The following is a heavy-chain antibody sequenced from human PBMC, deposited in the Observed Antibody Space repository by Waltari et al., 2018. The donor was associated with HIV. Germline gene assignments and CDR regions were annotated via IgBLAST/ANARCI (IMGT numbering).Heavy chain of an antibody. CDR1: GGAISSSTC. Sequence: QVQLQESGPGLVKPSGTLSLTCVVSGGAISSSTCWSWVRQPPGKGLEWIGEIYHSGTTNYNPSLKSRVAISMDQSENQFSLILNSVTAADTAMYFCARARPLLTTWAGVFDIWGRGTMVIVSS. CDR3: ARARPLLTTWAGVFDI. D-gene: IGHD4-17*01. J-gene: IGHJ3*02. V-gene: IGHV4-4*02. CDR2: IYHSGTT.